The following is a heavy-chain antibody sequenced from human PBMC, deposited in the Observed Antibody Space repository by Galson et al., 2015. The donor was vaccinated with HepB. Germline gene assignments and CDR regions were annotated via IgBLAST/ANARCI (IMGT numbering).Heavy chain of an antibody. CDR3: ARDGLSSTSPFDI. V-gene: IGHV3-33*01. Sequence: SLRLSCAASGFTFSGYGMHWVRQAPGEGLEWVAVIWYDGSNKYYADSVKGRFTISRDNSKNTLYLQMNSLRAEDTAVYYCARDGLSSTSPFDIWGQGTMVTVSS. D-gene: IGHD2-2*01. J-gene: IGHJ3*02. CDR2: IWYDGSNK. CDR1: GFTFSGYG.